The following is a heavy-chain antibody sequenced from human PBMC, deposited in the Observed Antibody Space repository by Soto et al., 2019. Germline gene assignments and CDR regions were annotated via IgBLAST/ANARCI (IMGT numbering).Heavy chain of an antibody. CDR2: INPNSEHR. CDR3: ARDRLRGYDSSGFYS. V-gene: IGHV1-18*01. CDR1: GYSFRSYG. J-gene: IGHJ4*02. D-gene: IGHD3-22*01. Sequence: QVQLVQSGGELRRPGASVKVSCEAFGYSFRSYGINWVRQAPGQGLEWMGWINPNSEHRNYAPKFEDRLTMTTSTSANTVSLELKNLKSDDTAIYYCARDRLRGYDSSGFYSWGQGTLVSVSS.